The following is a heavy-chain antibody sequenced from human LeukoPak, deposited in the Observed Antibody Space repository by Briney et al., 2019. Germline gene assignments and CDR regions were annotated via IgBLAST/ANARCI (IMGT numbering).Heavy chain of an antibody. Sequence: SETLSLTCAVYGGSFSGYYWSWIRQPPGKGLEWIGEINHSGSTSYNPSLKSRVTISVDTSKNQFSLKLSSVTAADTAVYYCARGLFDFWSGRRPYFDYWGQGTLVTVSS. CDR1: GGSFSGYY. CDR3: ARGLFDFWSGRRPYFDY. D-gene: IGHD3-3*01. CDR2: INHSGST. V-gene: IGHV4-34*01. J-gene: IGHJ4*02.